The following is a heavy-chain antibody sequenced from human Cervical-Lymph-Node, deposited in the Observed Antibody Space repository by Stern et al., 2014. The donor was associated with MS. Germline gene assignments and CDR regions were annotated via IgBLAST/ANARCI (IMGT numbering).Heavy chain of an antibody. CDR2: VSSDGANT. V-gene: IGHV3-30*01. CDR1: GFIFSNYA. Sequence: VQLVESGGGVVPPGRSLRLSCAASGFIFSNYAMHWVRPPPGEGLEWVAVVSSDGANTYFADSVKGRFTISRDNAKNTLYLQMNSLKSEDTAIYYCASQIWGQGTMVTVSS. J-gene: IGHJ3*02. CDR3: ASQI.